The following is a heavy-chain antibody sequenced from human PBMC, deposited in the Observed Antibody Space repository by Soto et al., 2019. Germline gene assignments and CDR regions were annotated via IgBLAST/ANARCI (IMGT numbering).Heavy chain of an antibody. D-gene: IGHD3-22*01. CDR2: IYPGDSDT. CDR3: ARAYDSSGYDAFDI. CDR1: GYIFTSYW. J-gene: IGHJ3*02. Sequence: GESLKISCKGSGYIFTSYWIGWVLEVPGKGLEWMGIIYPGDSDTRYSPSFQGQVTISADKSISTAYLQWSSLKASDTAMYYCARAYDSSGYDAFDIWGQGTMVTVSS. V-gene: IGHV5-51*03.